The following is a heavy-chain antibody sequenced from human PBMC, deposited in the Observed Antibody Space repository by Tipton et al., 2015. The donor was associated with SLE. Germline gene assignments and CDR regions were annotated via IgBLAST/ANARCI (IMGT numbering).Heavy chain of an antibody. CDR3: AGTYYGDYVWFTP. D-gene: IGHD4-17*01. CDR1: GGSFSGYY. V-gene: IGHV4-34*01. Sequence: TLSLTCAVYGGSFSGYYWSWIRQPPGKGLEWIGEINHSGSTNYNPSLKSPVTISVDTSKNQFSLKRSSVTAADTAVYYCAGTYYGDYVWFTPWGQGILVTVSS. J-gene: IGHJ5*02. CDR2: INHSGST.